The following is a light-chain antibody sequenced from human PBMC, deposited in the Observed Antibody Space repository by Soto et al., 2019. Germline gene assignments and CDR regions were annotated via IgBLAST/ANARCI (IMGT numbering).Light chain of an antibody. CDR3: QQYGSSGT. CDR2: GAS. Sequence: EIGMSQSPSTLSVPPGERATLSCRASQSVSSNLAWYQQKPGQAPRLLIYGASTRATGIPDRFSGSGSGTDFTLTISRLEPEDFAVYYCQQYGSSGTFGQGTKVDIK. CDR1: QSVSSN. V-gene: IGKV3-20*01. J-gene: IGKJ1*01.